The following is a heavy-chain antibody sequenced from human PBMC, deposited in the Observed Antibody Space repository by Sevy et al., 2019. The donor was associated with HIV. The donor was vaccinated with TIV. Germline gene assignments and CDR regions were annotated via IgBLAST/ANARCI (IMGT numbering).Heavy chain of an antibody. CDR1: GFTFSDYY. CDR3: ATTSPPGIAVAGRGYYYYGMDV. J-gene: IGHJ6*02. D-gene: IGHD6-19*01. V-gene: IGHV3-11*06. Sequence: GGSLRLSCAASGFTFSDYYMSWIRQAPGKGLEWVSYISRSSSYTNYADSVKGRFTISRDNAKNSLYLQMNSLRAEDTAVYYCATTSPPGIAVAGRGYYYYGMDVWGQGTTVTVSS. CDR2: ISRSSSYT.